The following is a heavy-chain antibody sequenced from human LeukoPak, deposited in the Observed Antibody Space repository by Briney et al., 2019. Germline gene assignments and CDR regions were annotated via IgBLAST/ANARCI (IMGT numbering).Heavy chain of an antibody. D-gene: IGHD3-22*01. V-gene: IGHV1-69*04. Sequence: ASVTVSCKASGGTFSSYAISWVRQAPGQGLEWMGRIIPILGIANYAQKFQGRVTITADKSTSTAYMELSSLRSEDTAVYYCARGVVAYYYDSSGYVFDPWGQGTLVTVS. CDR1: GGTFSSYA. CDR2: IIPILGIA. J-gene: IGHJ5*02. CDR3: ARGVVAYYYDSSGYVFDP.